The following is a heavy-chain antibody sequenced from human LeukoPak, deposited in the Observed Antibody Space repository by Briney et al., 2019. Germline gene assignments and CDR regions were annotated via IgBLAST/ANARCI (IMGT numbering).Heavy chain of an antibody. CDR3: AREYSSGWAYYMDV. Sequence: GGSLRLSCAAPGFTFSDYYMSWIRQAPGKGLEWVSYISSSGSIIYYADSVKGRFTISRDNAKNSLNLQMNSLRAEDTAVYYCAREYSSGWAYYMDVWGKGTTVTVSS. CDR2: ISSSGSII. J-gene: IGHJ6*03. CDR1: GFTFSDYY. D-gene: IGHD6-19*01. V-gene: IGHV3-11*04.